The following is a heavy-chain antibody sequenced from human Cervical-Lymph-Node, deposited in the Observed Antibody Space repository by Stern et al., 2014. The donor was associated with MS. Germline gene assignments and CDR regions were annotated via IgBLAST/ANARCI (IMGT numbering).Heavy chain of an antibody. Sequence: QVTLRESGPTLVKPTQTLTLTCTFSGFSLSTSGVGVGWIRQPPGQALEWLALMYWYDDKRFSPSLKIRLTITKDTYKTQVVLTMNNMDPVDTATYYCAHRFRGESVGFDYWGHGTLVTVSS. J-gene: IGHJ4*01. CDR2: MYWYDDK. D-gene: IGHD4-23*01. CDR1: GFSLSTSGVG. V-gene: IGHV2-5*01. CDR3: AHRFRGESVGFDY.